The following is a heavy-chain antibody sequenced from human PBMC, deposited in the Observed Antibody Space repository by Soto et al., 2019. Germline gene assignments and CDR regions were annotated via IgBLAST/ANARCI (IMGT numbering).Heavy chain of an antibody. V-gene: IGHV4-4*07. Sequence: QVHLQESGPGLVKPSETLSLNCTVSGGTMNSYYWTWIRQPAGKGLEWIGRSDSSGNTKYNPSLHSRATMSLDTSKNQFSLRLTSVTAADTAVYYCARGQQFSDWFDPWGQGTLVTVSS. CDR1: GGTMNSYY. CDR2: SDSSGNT. J-gene: IGHJ5*02. D-gene: IGHD2-2*01. CDR3: ARGQQFSDWFDP.